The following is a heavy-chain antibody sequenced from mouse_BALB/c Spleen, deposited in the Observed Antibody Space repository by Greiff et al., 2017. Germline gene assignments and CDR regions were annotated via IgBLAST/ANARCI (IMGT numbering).Heavy chain of an antibody. V-gene: IGHV1-80*01. J-gene: IGHJ2*01. Sequence: VQVVESGAELVRPGSSVKISCKASGYAFSSYWMNWVKQRPGQGLEWIGQIYPGDGDTNYNGKFKGKATLTADKSSSTAYMQLSSLTSEDSAVYFCARFGLGPYYFDYWGQGTTLTVSS. CDR1: GYAFSSYW. CDR2: IYPGDGDT. D-gene: IGHD4-1*01. CDR3: ARFGLGPYYFDY.